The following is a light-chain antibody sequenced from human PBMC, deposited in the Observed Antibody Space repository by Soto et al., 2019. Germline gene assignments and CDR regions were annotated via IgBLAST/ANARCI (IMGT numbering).Light chain of an antibody. CDR1: SSDIGDYNY. V-gene: IGLV2-8*01. Sequence: QSALTQPPSASGSLGQSVTISCTGTSSDIGDYNYVSWYQQHPGKAPKLMIYEVSQRPSGVPDRFSGSKSGNTASLTVSGLQAEDEADYYCGSYVGSKSFVFGGGTKLTVL. CDR3: GSYVGSKSFV. CDR2: EVS. J-gene: IGLJ3*02.